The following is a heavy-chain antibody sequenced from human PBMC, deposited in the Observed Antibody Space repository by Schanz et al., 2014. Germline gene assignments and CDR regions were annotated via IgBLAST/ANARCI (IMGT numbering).Heavy chain of an antibody. CDR1: GYIFGSHG. V-gene: IGHV1-8*01. J-gene: IGHJ4*02. Sequence: QVQLVQSGAEVKKPGASVRVSCKASGYIFGSHGMTWVRQAPGQGPELMGWINAHTGNTQYAQKFQGRVNMTRDTSTSTVYMELSSLRAEDTAVYYCAKSQGSSFDSWGQGTLVTVSS. CDR3: AKSQGSSFDS. CDR2: INAHTGNT. D-gene: IGHD6-13*01.